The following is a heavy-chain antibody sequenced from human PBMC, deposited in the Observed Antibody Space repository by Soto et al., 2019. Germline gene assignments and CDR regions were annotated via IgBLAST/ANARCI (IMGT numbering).Heavy chain of an antibody. V-gene: IGHV4-59*01. CDR1: GGSISSYY. CDR3: ARDWDSSGLFDP. J-gene: IGHJ5*02. Sequence: ETLSLTCTVSGGSISSYYWSWIRQPPGKGLEWIGSISYSGSTKYNPSLESRVMISLDTSKNQFSLRLTSVTAADTALYYCARDWDSSGLFDPWGQGALVTVSS. CDR2: ISYSGST. D-gene: IGHD3-10*01.